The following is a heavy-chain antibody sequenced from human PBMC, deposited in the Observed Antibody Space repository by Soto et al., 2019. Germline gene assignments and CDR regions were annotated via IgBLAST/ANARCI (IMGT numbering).Heavy chain of an antibody. Sequence: GGSLRLSCAASGFTFSSYSMNWVRQAPGKGLEWVSYISSSSSTIYYADSVKGRFTISRDNAKNSLYLQMNSLRDEDTAVYYCARNRRVETAPYYYYGVDVWGQGTTVTVSS. CDR1: GFTFSSYS. V-gene: IGHV3-48*02. D-gene: IGHD2-21*02. J-gene: IGHJ6*02. CDR2: ISSSSSTI. CDR3: ARNRRVETAPYYYYGVDV.